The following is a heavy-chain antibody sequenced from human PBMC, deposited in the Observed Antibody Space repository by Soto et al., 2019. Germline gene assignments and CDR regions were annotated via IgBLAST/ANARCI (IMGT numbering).Heavy chain of an antibody. CDR3: TRGRDGYNPYYFLY. D-gene: IGHD5-12*01. Sequence: GGSLTLSCTASGFTFGYYDINWVRQVPGKGLEWLGFIRNDIYDETTEYAASVKGRIIISRDDSKSMAYLQMDSLKTEDTGVYYCTRGRDGYNPYYFLYWGQGALVTVSS. CDR1: GFTFGYYD. V-gene: IGHV3-49*04. CDR2: IRNDIYDETT. J-gene: IGHJ4*02.